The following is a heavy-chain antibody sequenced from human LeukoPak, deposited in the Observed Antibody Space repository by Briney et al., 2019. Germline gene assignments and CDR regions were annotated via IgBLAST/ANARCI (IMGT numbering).Heavy chain of an antibody. D-gene: IGHD3-3*01. CDR3: ARERLEYYFDY. CDR2: INHSGST. CDR1: GGSISSYY. J-gene: IGHJ4*02. Sequence: SETLSLTCTVSGGSISSYYWSWIRQPPGKGLEWIGEINHSGSTNYNPSLKSRVTISVDTSKNQFSLKLSSVTAADTAVYYCARERLEYYFDYWGQGTLVTVSS. V-gene: IGHV4-34*01.